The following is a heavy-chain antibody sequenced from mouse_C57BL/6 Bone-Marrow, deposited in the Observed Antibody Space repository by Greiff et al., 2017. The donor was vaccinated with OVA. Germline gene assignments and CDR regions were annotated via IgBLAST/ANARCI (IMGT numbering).Heavy chain of an antibody. CDR2: IHPSDSDT. D-gene: IGHD1-1*01. Sequence: QVQLQQPGAELVKPGASVKVSCKASGYTFTSYWMHWVKQRPGQGLEWIGRIHPSDSDTNYNQKFKGHATLTVDKSSSTAYMQLSSLRSEDSAVYYCAIIVATSRYFDVWGTGTTVTVSS. J-gene: IGHJ1*03. CDR1: GYTFTSYW. V-gene: IGHV1-74*01. CDR3: AIIVATSRYFDV.